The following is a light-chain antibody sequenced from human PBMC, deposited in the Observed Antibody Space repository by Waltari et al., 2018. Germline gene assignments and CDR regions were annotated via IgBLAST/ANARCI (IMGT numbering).Light chain of an antibody. Sequence: SYDLTQPPSLSVSPGQTARITCSGDALPNQYVYWYQQRPGQAPVMLISKDTERPAGTPERFSGSSSGTTVTLTITGVLAEDEADYYCQSADNTGAWVFGGGTTLTVL. J-gene: IGLJ3*02. CDR3: QSADNTGAWV. CDR1: ALPNQY. V-gene: IGLV3-25*03. CDR2: KDT.